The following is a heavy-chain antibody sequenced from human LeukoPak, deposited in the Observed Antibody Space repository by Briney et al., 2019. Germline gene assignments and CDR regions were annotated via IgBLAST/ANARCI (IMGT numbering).Heavy chain of an antibody. CDR1: GGSIISSSYY. V-gene: IGHV4-39*01. CDR2: IYYSGNT. D-gene: IGHD1-26*01. J-gene: IGHJ3*01. CDR3: AHFKGGSFDF. Sequence: SETLSLTCTVSGGSIISSSYYWGWIRQPPGKGLEWIGSIYYSGNTYYNPSLKSRVTISVDTSKNQFSLKLTSVTAADTAVYYCAHFKGGSFDFWGQGTMVTVSS.